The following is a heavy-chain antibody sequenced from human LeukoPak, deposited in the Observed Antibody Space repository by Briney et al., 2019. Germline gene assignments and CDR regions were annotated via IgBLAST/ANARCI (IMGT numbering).Heavy chain of an antibody. Sequence: LPGGSLRLSCAASGFTFSSYGMHLVRQAPGKGLVWVAFIRYDGSNKYYADSVKGRFTISRDNSKNTLYLQMNSLRAEDTAVYYCAKDRIVGATRGVDYWGQGTLVTVSS. CDR2: IRYDGSNK. V-gene: IGHV3-30*02. J-gene: IGHJ4*02. CDR3: AKDRIVGATRGVDY. CDR1: GFTFSSYG. D-gene: IGHD1-26*01.